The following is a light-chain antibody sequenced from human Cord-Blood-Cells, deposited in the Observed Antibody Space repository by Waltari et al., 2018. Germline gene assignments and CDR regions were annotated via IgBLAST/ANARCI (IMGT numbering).Light chain of an antibody. Sequence: QSALTQPASVSGSPGQSITISCTGTSSDVGGYNYVSWYQHHPGKAPKLMIYDVRKRPSGFSNRFSGSKSGNTASLTISGLQAEDEADYYCSSYTSSSTYVFGTGTKVTVL. CDR1: SSDVGGYNY. CDR3: SSYTSSSTYV. CDR2: DVR. J-gene: IGLJ1*01. V-gene: IGLV2-14*03.